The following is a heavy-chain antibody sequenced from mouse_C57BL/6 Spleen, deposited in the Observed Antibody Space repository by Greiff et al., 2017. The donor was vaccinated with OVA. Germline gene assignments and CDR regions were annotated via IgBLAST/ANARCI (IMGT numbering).Heavy chain of an antibody. D-gene: IGHD2-3*01. Sequence: VQLQQPGAELVMPGASVKLSCKASGYTFTSYWMHWVKQRPGQGLEWIGEIDPSDSYTNYNQKFKGKSTLTVDKSSSTAYMQLSSLTSEDSAVYYCARSGGWLLPWFAYWGQGTLVTVSA. J-gene: IGHJ3*01. CDR1: GYTFTSYW. CDR2: IDPSDSYT. CDR3: ARSGGWLLPWFAY. V-gene: IGHV1-69*01.